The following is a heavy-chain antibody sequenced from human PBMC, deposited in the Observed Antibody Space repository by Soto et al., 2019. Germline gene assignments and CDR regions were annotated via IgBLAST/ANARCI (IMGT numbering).Heavy chain of an antibody. J-gene: IGHJ4*02. CDR2: IDPDDSYT. V-gene: IGHV5-10-1*01. D-gene: IGHD2-21*02. CDR1: GYNFAGYS. Sequence: GESLKISCQASGYNFAGYSISWVRQMPGKGLEWMGRIDPDDSYTKYSPSFEGHVTISADNSITNAYLQWRSLKASDSAMYYCARHDPYCGGDCSSFDLWGQGTLVTVSS. CDR3: ARHDPYCGGDCSSFDL.